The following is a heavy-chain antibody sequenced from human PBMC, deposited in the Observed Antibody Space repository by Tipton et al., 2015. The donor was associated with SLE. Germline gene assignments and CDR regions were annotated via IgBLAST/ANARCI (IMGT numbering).Heavy chain of an antibody. CDR3: ARRRRWGELEIPYYYHGVDV. J-gene: IGHJ6*02. CDR2: IHYSEGT. V-gene: IGHV4-39*01. Sequence: LSLTCTVSGGSVSSTNSYWGWIRQPPGKGLEWIGSIHYSEGTYYSPSLKSRVTTSVDTSKNQFSLRLSSVTAADTAVYYCARRRRWGELEIPYYYHGVDVWGQGTTVTVS. D-gene: IGHD1-7*01. CDR1: GGSVSSTNSY.